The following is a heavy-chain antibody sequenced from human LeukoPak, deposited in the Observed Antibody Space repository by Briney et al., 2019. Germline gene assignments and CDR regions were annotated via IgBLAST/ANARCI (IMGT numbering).Heavy chain of an antibody. D-gene: IGHD3-10*01. CDR2: ISTYYGNT. CDR1: GYTFTSHG. J-gene: IGHJ4*02. V-gene: IGHV1-18*01. CDR3: ARVYSTNYYGSGDRPFLFDY. Sequence: GASVKVSCKASGYTFTSHGFSWVRQAPGQGLEWMGWISTYYGNTNYAQKLQDRVTMTTDTSTSTAYMELTSLRSDDTAVYYCARVYSTNYYGSGDRPFLFDYWGQGTVVTVSS.